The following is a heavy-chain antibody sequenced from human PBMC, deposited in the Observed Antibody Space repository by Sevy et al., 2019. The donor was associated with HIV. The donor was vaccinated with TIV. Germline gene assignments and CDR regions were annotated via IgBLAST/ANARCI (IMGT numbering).Heavy chain of an antibody. CDR2: ISAYNGNT. V-gene: IGHV1-18*01. CDR1: GYTFTSYG. D-gene: IGHD4-17*01. Sequence: ASVKVSCKASGYTFTSYGISWVRQAPGQGLEWMGWISAYNGNTNYAQKLQGRVTMTTDTSTSTAYMELRSLRSDDTAVYYCARTPTVTIRYYYYGMDVWGQGTTVTVSS. CDR3: ARTPTVTIRYYYYGMDV. J-gene: IGHJ6*02.